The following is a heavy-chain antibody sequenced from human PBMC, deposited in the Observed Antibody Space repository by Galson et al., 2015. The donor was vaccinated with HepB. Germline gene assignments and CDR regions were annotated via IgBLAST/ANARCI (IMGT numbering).Heavy chain of an antibody. CDR1: GYTLTSYA. D-gene: IGHD3-10*01. Sequence: SVKVSCKASGYTLTSYAVHWVRQAPGQRLEWMGGINAGNGNTVYSQEFQGRVSITTDTSASTAYMELNSLRSEDTAVYYCARGMPMVRRLIYNWFDPWGQGTLVTVSS. V-gene: IGHV1-3*01. CDR3: ARGMPMVRRLIYNWFDP. CDR2: INAGNGNT. J-gene: IGHJ5*02.